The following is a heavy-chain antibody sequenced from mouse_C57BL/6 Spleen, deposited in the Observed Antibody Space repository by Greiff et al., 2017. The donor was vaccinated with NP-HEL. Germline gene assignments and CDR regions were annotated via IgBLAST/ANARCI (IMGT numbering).Heavy chain of an antibody. CDR1: GYTFTSYG. J-gene: IGHJ4*01. Sequence: QVQLQQSGAELARPGASVKLSCKASGYTFTSYGISWVKQRTGQGLEWIGEIYPRSGNTYYNEKFKGKATLTADKSSSTAYMELRSLTSEDSAVYFCARERLQGYYYAMDYWGQGTSVTVSS. V-gene: IGHV1-81*01. CDR2: IYPRSGNT. CDR3: ARERLQGYYYAMDY. D-gene: IGHD1-2*01.